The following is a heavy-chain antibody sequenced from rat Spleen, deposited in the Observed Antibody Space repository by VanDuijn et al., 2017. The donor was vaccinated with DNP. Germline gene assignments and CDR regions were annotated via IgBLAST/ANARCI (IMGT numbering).Heavy chain of an antibody. CDR1: GFTFSDHN. V-gene: IGHV5-7*01. J-gene: IGHJ4*01. D-gene: IGHD1-12*01. CDR2: ISFDGRST. CDR3: TRHDYDRPNDFYGMDV. Sequence: EVQLVESGGGLVQPGRSLKLSCVASGFTFSDHNMAWVRLAPKKGLEWVATISFDGRSTFYRDSVRGRVTISRENARSVLFLEMGSLRSEDTATYYCTRHDYDRPNDFYGMDVWGQGTSVIVSS.